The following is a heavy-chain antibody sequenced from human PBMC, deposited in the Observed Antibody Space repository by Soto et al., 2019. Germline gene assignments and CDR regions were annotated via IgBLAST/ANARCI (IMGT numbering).Heavy chain of an antibody. J-gene: IGHJ5*02. V-gene: IGHV4-59*01. D-gene: IGHD3-3*01. CDR3: ARGGDFWSGYLNWFDP. CDR1: GGSISSYY. CDR2: IYYSGST. Sequence: PSETLSLTCTVSGGSISSYYWSWIRQPPGKGLERIGYIYYSGSTNYNPSLKSRVTISVDTSKNQFSLKLSSVTAADTAVYYCARGGDFWSGYLNWFDPWGQGTLVTVSS.